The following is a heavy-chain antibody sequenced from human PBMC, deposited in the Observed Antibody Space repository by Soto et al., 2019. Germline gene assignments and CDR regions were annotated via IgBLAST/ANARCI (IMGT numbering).Heavy chain of an antibody. CDR2: VSYDGSTT. V-gene: IGHV3-30*18. Sequence: QVQLVESGGGVVQPGRSRTLSCAASGFAFGRYGMHWVRQAPGKGLEWVAVVSYDGSTTYYEDSVKGRFTISRDKSKSALFVRINSLRGDDTAVYYCAKGMEEAAVGDSWGEGILVIVSS. D-gene: IGHD6-13*01. J-gene: IGHJ5*01. CDR3: AKGMEEAAVGDS. CDR1: GFAFGRYG.